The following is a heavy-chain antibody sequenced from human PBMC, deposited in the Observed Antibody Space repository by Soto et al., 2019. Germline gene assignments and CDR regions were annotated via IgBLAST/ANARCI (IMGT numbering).Heavy chain of an antibody. CDR3: AREGEDTFRGYCSGGSCLWGAFDI. J-gene: IGHJ3*02. CDR2: IYYSGST. D-gene: IGHD2-15*01. V-gene: IGHV4-39*02. CDR1: GGSISSSSYY. Sequence: SETLSLTCTVSGGSISSSSYYWGWIRQPPGKGLEWIGSIYYSGSTYYNPSLKSRVTISVDTSKNQFSLKLSSVTAADTAVYYCAREGEDTFRGYCSGGSCLWGAFDIWGQGTMVTVSS.